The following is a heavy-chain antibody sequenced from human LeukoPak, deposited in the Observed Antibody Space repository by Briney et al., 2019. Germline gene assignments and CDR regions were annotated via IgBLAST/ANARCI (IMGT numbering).Heavy chain of an antibody. CDR3: ARGYCSGGSCLGFYYYYMDV. D-gene: IGHD2-15*01. Sequence: GASVKVSCKASGYTFTGYYMHWVRQAPGQGLEWMGWINPNSGSTNYAQKFQGRVTMTRDTSISTAYMELSRLRSDDTAVYYCARGYCSGGSCLGFYYYYMDVWGKGTTVTVSS. J-gene: IGHJ6*03. CDR1: GYTFTGYY. CDR2: INPNSGST. V-gene: IGHV1-2*02.